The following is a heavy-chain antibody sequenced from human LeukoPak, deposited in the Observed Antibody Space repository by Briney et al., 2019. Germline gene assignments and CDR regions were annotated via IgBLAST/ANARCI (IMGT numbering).Heavy chain of an antibody. CDR1: GYSINSGYY. D-gene: IGHD3-22*01. CDR2: IYHTGIT. Sequence: SETLSLTCTVSGYSINSGYYWGWIRQSPGKGLEWLGSIYHTGITYDNPPLKSRVTLSVDTSKNQFSLKLNSVTAADTAVYYCAREPDYYDSRGYWNWGQGTLVTVSS. J-gene: IGHJ4*02. V-gene: IGHV4-38-2*02. CDR3: AREPDYYDSRGYWN.